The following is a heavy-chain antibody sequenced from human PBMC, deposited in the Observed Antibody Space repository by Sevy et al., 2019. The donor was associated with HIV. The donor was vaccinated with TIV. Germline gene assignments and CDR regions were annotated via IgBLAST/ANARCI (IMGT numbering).Heavy chain of an antibody. CDR3: AREGCTKPHDY. D-gene: IGHD2-8*01. J-gene: IGHJ4*02. Sequence: GGSLRLSCAASGFTFSKYSMSLIRQTPGKGLERVSTFSFGCGKINYADSVKGRFTISRDDSRNTFYLQMNSLRAEDTAIYYCAREGCTKPHDYWGQGTVVTVSS. CDR1: GFTFSKYS. V-gene: IGHV3-23*01. CDR2: FSFGCGKI.